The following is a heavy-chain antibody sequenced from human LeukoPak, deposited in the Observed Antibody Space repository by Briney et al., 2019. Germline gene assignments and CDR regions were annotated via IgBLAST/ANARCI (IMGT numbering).Heavy chain of an antibody. V-gene: IGHV3-21*06. CDR2: ISSSDSK. CDR1: GFTFSRYS. CDR3: DY. Sequence: GGSLRFSCAASGFTFSRYSMNWVRRAPGKGLEWVSSISSSDSKYYVDSLKGRFTISRDNAKNSLYLQIYCAREGYSYGHAVDYWGQGTLVTVSS. D-gene: IGHD5-18*01. J-gene: IGHJ4*02.